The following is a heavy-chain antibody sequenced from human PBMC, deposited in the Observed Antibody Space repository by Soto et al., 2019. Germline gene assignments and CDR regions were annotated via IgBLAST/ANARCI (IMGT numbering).Heavy chain of an antibody. CDR2: ISYDGSNK. V-gene: IGHV3-30*18. CDR1: GFTFSSYG. Sequence: QVQLVESGGGVVQPGRSLRLSCAASGFTFSSYGMHWVRQAPGKGLEWVAVISYDGSNKYYADSVKGRFTIYRDNSKNPLYLQLNSVRAEDTSVYYCAKDSRIVVVTAPYDYWGQGTLVTVSS. D-gene: IGHD2-21*02. CDR3: AKDSRIVVVTAPYDY. J-gene: IGHJ4*02.